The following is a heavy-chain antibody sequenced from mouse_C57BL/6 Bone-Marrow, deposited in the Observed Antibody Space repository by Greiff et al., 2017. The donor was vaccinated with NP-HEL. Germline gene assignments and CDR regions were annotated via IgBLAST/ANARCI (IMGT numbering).Heavy chain of an antibody. V-gene: IGHV1-64*01. Sequence: QVQLQQPGAELVKPGASVKLSCKASGYTFTSYWMHWVKQRPGQGLEWIGMIHPNSGSTNYNEKFKSKATLTVDKSSSTAYMQLSSLTSEDSAVYYCARSVITTVDGYAMDYWGQGTSGTVSS. CDR2: IHPNSGST. D-gene: IGHD1-1*01. CDR3: ARSVITTVDGYAMDY. J-gene: IGHJ4*01. CDR1: GYTFTSYW.